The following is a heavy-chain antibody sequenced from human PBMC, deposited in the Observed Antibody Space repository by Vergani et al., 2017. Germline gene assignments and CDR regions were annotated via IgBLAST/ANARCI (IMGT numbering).Heavy chain of an antibody. D-gene: IGHD1-1*01. CDR3: ATKSXGTPGCQMGYFRE. Sequence: QVHLVESGGGVVQPGRSLRLSCVVSGFTSSYYGMHWVRQAPGKGLEWVAVISYDGTQKYYADSVKGRFTISRDNSKSTLYLQMNSLRTDDTAVYYCATKSXGTPGCQMGYFREWGQGTLVTVSS. V-gene: IGHV3-30*03. CDR2: ISYDGTQK. CDR1: GFTSSYYG. J-gene: IGHJ1*01.